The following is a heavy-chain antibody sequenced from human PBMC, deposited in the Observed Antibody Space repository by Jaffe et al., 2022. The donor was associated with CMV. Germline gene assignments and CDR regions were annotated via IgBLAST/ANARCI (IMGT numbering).Heavy chain of an antibody. J-gene: IGHJ6*02. D-gene: IGHD3-9*01. Sequence: QLQLQESGPGLVKPSETLSLTCTVSGGSVSSSSYLWGWVRQPPGKALEWIGNIYYSGDSYYNPSLKSRVTISVDTSKNQFSLKLNSVTAADTAVYFCARQFSVIRHFDGLFHYHYYQGMDVWGQGTTVTVFS. CDR2: IYYSGDS. CDR1: GGSVSSSSYL. V-gene: IGHV4-39*01. CDR3: ARQFSVIRHFDGLFHYHYYQGMDV.